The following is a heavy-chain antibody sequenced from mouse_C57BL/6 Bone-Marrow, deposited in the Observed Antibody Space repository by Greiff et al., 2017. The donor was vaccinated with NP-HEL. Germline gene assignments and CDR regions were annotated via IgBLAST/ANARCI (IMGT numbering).Heavy chain of an antibody. CDR3: VRHERYDDYDAWFAY. V-gene: IGHV10-1*01. J-gene: IGHJ3*01. D-gene: IGHD2-4*01. Sequence: VKDRFTISRDDSESMLYLQMNNLKTEDTAMYYCVRHERYDDYDAWFAYWGQGTLVTVSA.